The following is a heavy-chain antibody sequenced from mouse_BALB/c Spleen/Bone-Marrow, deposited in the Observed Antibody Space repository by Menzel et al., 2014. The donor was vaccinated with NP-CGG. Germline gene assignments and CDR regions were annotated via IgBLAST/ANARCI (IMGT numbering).Heavy chain of an antibody. D-gene: IGHD1-2*01. J-gene: IGHJ1*01. CDR3: ARPGYYGYQDV. Sequence: EVKLMESGGGLVQPGGSLKLSCAASGFDFXRYWMTWVRQAPGKGLEWIGEINPDSSTINYTPSLKDKSIISRDNAKNTLYLQMSKVRSEDTALYYCARPGYYGYQDVWGAGTTVTVSS. CDR1: GFDFXRYW. CDR2: INPDSSTI. V-gene: IGHV4-1*02.